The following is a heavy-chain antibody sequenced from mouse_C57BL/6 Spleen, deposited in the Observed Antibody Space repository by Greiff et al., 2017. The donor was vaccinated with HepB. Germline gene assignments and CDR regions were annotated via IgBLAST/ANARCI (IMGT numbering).Heavy chain of an antibody. CDR1: GYPFTSYW. J-gene: IGHJ1*03. Sequence: QVQLQQSGAELVKPGASVKLSCKASGYPFTSYWMHWVQQRPGRGLEWLGRFDPNSGVTKYNEKFKSKATLTVDKPSSTAYMQLSSLTSEASAVYDCARRGTTVVDWYFDVWGTGTTVTVSS. V-gene: IGHV1-72*01. CDR3: ARRGTTVVDWYFDV. CDR2: FDPNSGVT. D-gene: IGHD1-1*01.